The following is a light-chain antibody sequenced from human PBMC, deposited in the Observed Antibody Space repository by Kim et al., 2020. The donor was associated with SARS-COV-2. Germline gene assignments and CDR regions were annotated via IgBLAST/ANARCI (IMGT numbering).Light chain of an antibody. CDR3: CSYAGSYTLV. Sequence: QSALTQPRSVSGSPEQSVTISCTGTSSDVGGYNYVSWYQQHPGKAPKLVIYDVNKRPSGVPDRFSGSKSGNTASLTVSGLQAEDEADYYCCSYAGSYTLVFGGGTQLTVL. CDR1: SSDVGGYNY. V-gene: IGLV2-11*01. J-gene: IGLJ2*01. CDR2: DVN.